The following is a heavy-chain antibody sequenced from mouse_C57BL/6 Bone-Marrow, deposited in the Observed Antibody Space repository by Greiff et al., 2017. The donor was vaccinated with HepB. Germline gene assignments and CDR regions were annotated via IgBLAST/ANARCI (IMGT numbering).Heavy chain of an antibody. CDR3: ARRNYSKAWFAY. CDR2: INPNNGGT. CDR1: GYTFTDYY. V-gene: IGHV1-26*01. Sequence: EVQLQQSGPELVKPGASVKISCKASGYTFTDYYMNWVKQSHGKSLEWIGDINPNNGGTSYNQKFKGKATLTVDKSSSTAYMELRSLTSEDSAVYYCARRNYSKAWFAYWGQGTLVTVSA. J-gene: IGHJ3*01. D-gene: IGHD2-5*01.